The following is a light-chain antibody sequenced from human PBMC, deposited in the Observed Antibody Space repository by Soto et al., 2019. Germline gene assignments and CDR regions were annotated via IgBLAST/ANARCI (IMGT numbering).Light chain of an antibody. CDR2: GAS. J-gene: IGKJ1*01. Sequence: EIVLTQSPGTVSLSPGERATLAVMASQSVSNNYLAWYQQKPGQAPRLLIYGASSRATGIPDRFSGSGSGTEFTLTISSLQPDDFATYYCQQFNTSPWTFGQGTKVDIK. V-gene: IGKV3-20*01. CDR3: QQFNTSPWT. CDR1: QSVSNNY.